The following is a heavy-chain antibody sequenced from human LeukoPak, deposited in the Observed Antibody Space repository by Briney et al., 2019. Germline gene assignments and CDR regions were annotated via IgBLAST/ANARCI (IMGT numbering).Heavy chain of an antibody. CDR3: ARLGKGGSYYRLGDAFDI. V-gene: IGHV4-39*01. D-gene: IGHD1-26*01. CDR1: GGSISSSSYY. Sequence: PSETLSLTCTVSGGSISSSSYYWGWIRQPPGKGLEWIGSIYYSGSTYYNPSLKSRVTISVDTSKNQFSLKLSSVTAAGTAVYYCARLGKGGSYYRLGDAFDIWGQGTMVTVSS. CDR2: IYYSGST. J-gene: IGHJ3*02.